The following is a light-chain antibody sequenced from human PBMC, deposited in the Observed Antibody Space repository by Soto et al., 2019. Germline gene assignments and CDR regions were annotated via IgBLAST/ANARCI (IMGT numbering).Light chain of an antibody. V-gene: IGLV1-44*01. Sequence: QSVLTQPPSASGTPGQRVTISCSGSSSNIGRDTVNWYQQLPGTAPKLLIYSTNQRPSGVPDRFSGSKTGTSASLAISGRQAEDEADDYCATWDGSLNGWVFGGGTKLTVL. J-gene: IGLJ3*02. CDR1: SSNIGRDT. CDR3: ATWDGSLNGWV. CDR2: STN.